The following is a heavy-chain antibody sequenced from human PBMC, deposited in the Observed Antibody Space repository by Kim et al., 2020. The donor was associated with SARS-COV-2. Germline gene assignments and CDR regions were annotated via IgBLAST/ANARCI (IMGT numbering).Heavy chain of an antibody. CDR3: ARDSGANYYDSSGYFFK. CDR2: ISGDGATT. D-gene: IGHD3-22*01. CDR1: GFSLDDYA. J-gene: IGHJ4*02. V-gene: IGHV3-43*02. Sequence: GGSLRLSCAASGFSLDDYAMHWVRQAPGKGLEWVSLISGDGATTYYAESVKGRFTISRDNSKNSLYLQMNSLRTEDTALYYCARDSGANYYDSSGYFFKWGQGPLVTVSS.